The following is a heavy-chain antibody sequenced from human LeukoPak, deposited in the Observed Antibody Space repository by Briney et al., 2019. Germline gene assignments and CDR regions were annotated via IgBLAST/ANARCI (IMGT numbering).Heavy chain of an antibody. CDR3: ANIALPHYNPPYYYYGMDV. V-gene: IGHV3-30*04. J-gene: IGHJ6*02. Sequence: QPGRSLRLSCVVSGFTFSNYAMHWVRQAPGKGLEWVAFISYDGSNKYYADSVKGRFTISRDNSKNTLYLQMNSLRAEDTAVYYCANIALPHYNPPYYYYGMDVWGQGTTVTVSS. CDR1: GFTFSNYA. CDR2: ISYDGSNK. D-gene: IGHD1-14*01.